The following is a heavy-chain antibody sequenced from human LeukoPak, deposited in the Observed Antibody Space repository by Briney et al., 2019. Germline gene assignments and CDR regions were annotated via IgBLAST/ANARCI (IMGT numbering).Heavy chain of an antibody. V-gene: IGHV4-59*08. J-gene: IGHJ4*02. CDR2: IYYSGST. Sequence: SETLSLTCTVSGGSISSYYWSWIRQPPGKGLEWVGYIYYSGSTKYNPSLKSRVSISLDTSNNQFSLNLSSVTAADTAVYYCARGAGAGYNLQPFDYWGQGTLVTVSS. D-gene: IGHD5-24*01. CDR3: ARGAGAGYNLQPFDY. CDR1: GGSISSYY.